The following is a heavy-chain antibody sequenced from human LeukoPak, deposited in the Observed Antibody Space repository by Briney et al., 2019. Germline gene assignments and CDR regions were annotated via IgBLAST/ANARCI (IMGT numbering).Heavy chain of an antibody. CDR3: ARTWTYSHGYPGRVEGYYFDC. J-gene: IGHJ4*02. Sequence: ASVKVSCKASGYTFTSYGISWVRQAPGQGLEWLGWISAYNGNTNYAQKLQGRVTMTTDTSTSTAYMELRSLRSDDTAVYYCARTWTYSHGYPGRVEGYYFDCWGQGTLVTVSS. V-gene: IGHV1-18*04. CDR2: ISAYNGNT. CDR1: GYTFTSYG. D-gene: IGHD5-18*01.